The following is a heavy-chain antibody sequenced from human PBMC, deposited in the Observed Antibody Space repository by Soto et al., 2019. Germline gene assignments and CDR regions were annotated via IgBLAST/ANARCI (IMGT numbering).Heavy chain of an antibody. J-gene: IGHJ5*02. CDR2: ISGSGGST. CDR1: GFTFSSYA. Sequence: PGGSLRLSCAAPGFTFSSYAMSWVRQAPGKGLELVSAISGSGGSTYYADSVKGRFTISRDNSKNTLYLQMNSLRAEDTAVYYCAKALSAAGYPSTELHNWFDPWGQGTLVTVSS. CDR3: AKALSAAGYPSTELHNWFDP. D-gene: IGHD6-13*01. V-gene: IGHV3-23*01.